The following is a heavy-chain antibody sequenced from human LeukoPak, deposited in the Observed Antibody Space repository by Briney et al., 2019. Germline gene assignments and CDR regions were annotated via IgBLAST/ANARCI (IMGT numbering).Heavy chain of an antibody. CDR2: ISGSGGST. V-gene: IGHV3-23*01. Sequence: PGGSLRLSCAASGFTFSSYAMSWVRQAPGKGLEWVSAISGSGGSTYYADSVKGRFTISRDNSKNTLYLQMNSLRAEDTAVYYCAKDPTPYEQLAWVDYWGQGTLVTVSS. CDR3: AKDPTPYEQLAWVDY. D-gene: IGHD6-6*01. CDR1: GFTFSSYA. J-gene: IGHJ4*02.